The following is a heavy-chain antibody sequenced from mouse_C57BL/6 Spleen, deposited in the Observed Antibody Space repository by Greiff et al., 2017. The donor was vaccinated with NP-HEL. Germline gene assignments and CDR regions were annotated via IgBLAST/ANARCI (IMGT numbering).Heavy chain of an antibody. D-gene: IGHD3-3*01. V-gene: IGHV3-1*01. CDR2: ISYSGST. J-gene: IGHJ4*01. CDR1: GYSITSGYD. Sequence: EVKVEESGPGMVKPSQSLSLTCTVTGYSITSGYDWHWIRHFPGNKLEWMGYISYSGSTNYNPSLKSRISITHDTSKNHFFLKLNSVTTEDTATYYCARGDLYYAMDYWGQGTSVTVSS. CDR3: ARGDLYYAMDY.